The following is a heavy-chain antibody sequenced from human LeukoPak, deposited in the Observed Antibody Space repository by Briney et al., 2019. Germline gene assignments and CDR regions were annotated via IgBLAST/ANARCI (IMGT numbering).Heavy chain of an antibody. J-gene: IGHJ6*02. Sequence: GGSLRLSCSASGFAFSNYATHWVRQAPGKGLEYVAGINSNGGSTYYADSVKGRFTMSGDNSKNTLYLQMSSLRAEDTAVYYCVKGTGTKYYYYGMDAWGQGTTVTVSS. CDR2: INSNGGST. V-gene: IGHV3-64D*06. CDR3: VKGTGTKYYYYGMDA. CDR1: GFAFSNYA. D-gene: IGHD3/OR15-3a*01.